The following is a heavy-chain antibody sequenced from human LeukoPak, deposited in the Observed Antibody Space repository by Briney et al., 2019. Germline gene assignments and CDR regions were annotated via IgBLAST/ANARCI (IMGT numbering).Heavy chain of an antibody. D-gene: IGHD4-17*01. J-gene: IGHJ6*02. V-gene: IGHV3-30*18. Sequence: PGGSLRLSCAASGFTFSSYGMHWVRQAPGKGLEWVVVISYDGSNKYYADSVKGRFTISRDNSKNTLYLQMNSLRAEDTAVYYCAKDRTVTTDYYYDMDVWGQGTTVTVSS. CDR1: GFTFSSYG. CDR3: AKDRTVTTDYYYDMDV. CDR2: ISYDGSNK.